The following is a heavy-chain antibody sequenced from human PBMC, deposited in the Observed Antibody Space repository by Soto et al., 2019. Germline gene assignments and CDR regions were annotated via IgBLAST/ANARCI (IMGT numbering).Heavy chain of an antibody. V-gene: IGHV1-18*01. J-gene: IGHJ4*02. CDR1: GYSFTTHG. Sequence: QVQLVQSGAEVRKPGASVRVSCKASGYSFTTHGFSWVRQAPGRGLEWMGWISAYNGDTYYAQKFQDRVTFTTDTSSTTAYMDLRSLTSDDTAVYYCARDLLTTVTHRDFDYWGQGTLVTVSS. CDR2: ISAYNGDT. CDR3: ARDLLTTVTHRDFDY. D-gene: IGHD4-17*01.